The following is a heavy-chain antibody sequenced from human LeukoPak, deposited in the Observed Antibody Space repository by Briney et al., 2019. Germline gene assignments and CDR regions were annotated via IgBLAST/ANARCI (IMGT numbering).Heavy chain of an antibody. CDR1: GGSISSYC. CDR2: IYTSGST. Sequence: SETLSLTCTVSGGSISSYCWSWIRQRAGKGLEWIGRIYTSGSTNYNPSLKSRVTMSVDTSKNQFSLKLSSVTAADTAVYYCARGDYDILTRPWGQGTLVTVSS. D-gene: IGHD3-9*01. V-gene: IGHV4-4*07. J-gene: IGHJ5*02. CDR3: ARGDYDILTRP.